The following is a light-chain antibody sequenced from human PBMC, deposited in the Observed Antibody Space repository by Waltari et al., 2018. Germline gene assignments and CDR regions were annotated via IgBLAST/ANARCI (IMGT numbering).Light chain of an antibody. Sequence: EIVLTQSPGTLSLSPGERATLSCRASQSVSSSYLAWDQQKPGQAPRLLIYGASSRATGIPDRFSGSGSGTDFTITISRLEPEDFAVYYCQQYGSSPRTFGQGTKVEIK. CDR2: GAS. J-gene: IGKJ1*01. V-gene: IGKV3-20*01. CDR1: QSVSSSY. CDR3: QQYGSSPRT.